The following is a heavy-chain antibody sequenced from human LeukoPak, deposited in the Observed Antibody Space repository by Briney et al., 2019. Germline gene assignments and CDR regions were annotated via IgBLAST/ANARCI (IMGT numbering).Heavy chain of an antibody. V-gene: IGHV5-10-1*01. CDR2: IDPSDSYT. CDR3: ARLGADYGPGSYYNDY. CDR1: GYSFTSYW. D-gene: IGHD3-10*01. J-gene: IGHJ4*02. Sequence: GESLKISCKGSGYSFTSYWISWVRQMPGKGLEWMGRIDPSDSYTNYSPSFQGHVTISADKSISTAYLQWSSLKASDTAMYYCARLGADYGPGSYYNDYWGQGTLVTVSS.